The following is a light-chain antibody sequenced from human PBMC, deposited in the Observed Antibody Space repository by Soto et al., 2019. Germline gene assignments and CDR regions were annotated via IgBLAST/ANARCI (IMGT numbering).Light chain of an antibody. CDR1: QGISSY. J-gene: IGKJ1*01. CDR3: QQYYSYRRT. CDR2: AAS. Sequence: AIRMTQSPSSLSASTGDRVTITCRASQGISSYLAWYQQKPEKAPKLLIYAASTLQSGVPSRFSGSGSEKDFTLTISCLQSQDFATYYCQQYYSYRRTFGQVTKVEIK. V-gene: IGKV1-8*01.